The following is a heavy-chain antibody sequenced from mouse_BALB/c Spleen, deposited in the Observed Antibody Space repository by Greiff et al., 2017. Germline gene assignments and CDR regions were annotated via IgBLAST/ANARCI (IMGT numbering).Heavy chain of an antibody. J-gene: IGHJ3*01. CDR2: INPSNGGT. CDR3: TRSYDYDDWFAY. V-gene: IGHV1S81*02. CDR1: GYTFTSYY. Sequence: QVQLQQSGAELVKPGASVKLSCKASGYTFTSYYMYWVKQRPGQGLEWIGGINPSNGGTNFNEKFKSKATLTVDKSSSTAYMQLSSLTSEDSAVYYCTRSYDYDDWFAYWGQGTLVTVSA. D-gene: IGHD2-4*01.